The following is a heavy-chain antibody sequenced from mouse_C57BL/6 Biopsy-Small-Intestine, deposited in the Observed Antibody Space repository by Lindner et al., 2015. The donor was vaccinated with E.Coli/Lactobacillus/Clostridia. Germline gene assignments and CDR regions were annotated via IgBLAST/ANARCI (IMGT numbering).Heavy chain of an antibody. Sequence: VQLQESGAELARPGASVKMSCKTSGYTFATYTMHWVKQRPGQGLEWIGYIYPNSGYTDYNQNFKDKATLTADKSSSTAYMQLNRLTSEDSAVYYCARDSYFDYWGQGTTLTVSS. CDR2: IYPNSGYT. J-gene: IGHJ2*01. CDR1: GYTFATYT. CDR3: ARDSYFDY. V-gene: IGHV1-4*01.